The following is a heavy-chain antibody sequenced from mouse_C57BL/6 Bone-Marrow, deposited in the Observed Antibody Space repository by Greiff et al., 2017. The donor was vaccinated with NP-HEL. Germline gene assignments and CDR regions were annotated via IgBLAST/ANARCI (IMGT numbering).Heavy chain of an antibody. J-gene: IGHJ4*01. CDR3: ASPYYDYNAMDY. Sequence: VQLQQPGAELVRPGTSVKLSCKASGYTFTSYWMHWVKQRPGQGLEWIGVIDPSDSYTNYNQKFKGKATLTVDTSSSTAYMQLSSLTSEDSAVDYCASPYYDYNAMDYWGQGTSVTVSS. CDR2: IDPSDSYT. CDR1: GYTFTSYW. V-gene: IGHV1-59*01. D-gene: IGHD2-10*01.